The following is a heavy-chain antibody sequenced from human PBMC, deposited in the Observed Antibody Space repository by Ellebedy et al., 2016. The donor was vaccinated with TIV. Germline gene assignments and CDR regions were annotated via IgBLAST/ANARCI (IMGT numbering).Heavy chain of an antibody. V-gene: IGHV4-34*01. CDR3: ATIFQYDY. D-gene: IGHD3-3*01. J-gene: IGHJ4*02. Sequence: SETLSLXXAVYGGSFSGYYWSWIRQPPGKGLEWIGEINHSGSTNYNPSLKSRVTISVDTSKNQFSLKLSSVTAADTAVYYCATIFQYDYWGQGTLVTVSS. CDR2: INHSGST. CDR1: GGSFSGYY.